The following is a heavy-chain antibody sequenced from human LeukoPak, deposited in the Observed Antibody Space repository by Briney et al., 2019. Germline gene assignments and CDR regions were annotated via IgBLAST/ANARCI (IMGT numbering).Heavy chain of an antibody. Sequence: ASVKVSCTVSGSSLSELSLCWVRQAPGKGLEWMGGFDVIDSETFYAQKFQGRVTMTEDPSRDTAYMELRSLTSDDTALYYCAAGRPYSLLDYWGQGTLVTVSS. CDR2: FDVIDSET. D-gene: IGHD5-18*01. V-gene: IGHV1-24*01. J-gene: IGHJ4*02. CDR1: GSSLSELS. CDR3: AAGRPYSLLDY.